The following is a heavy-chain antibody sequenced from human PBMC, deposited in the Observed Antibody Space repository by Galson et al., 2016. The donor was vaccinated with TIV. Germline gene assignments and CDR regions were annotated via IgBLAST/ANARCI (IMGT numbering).Heavy chain of an antibody. V-gene: IGHV3-7*04. CDR2: IKQDGSDT. CDR1: GFTFNNFW. Sequence: SLRLSCAASGFTFNNFWMTWVRQAPGKGLEWVSNIKQDGSDTYYVEALKGRLTISRDNATSSLFLQMNSLRAEDTAVYYCARGQFAIGWYPDRFDCWGQGILVTVSS. D-gene: IGHD6-19*01. CDR3: ARGQFAIGWYPDRFDC. J-gene: IGHJ4*02.